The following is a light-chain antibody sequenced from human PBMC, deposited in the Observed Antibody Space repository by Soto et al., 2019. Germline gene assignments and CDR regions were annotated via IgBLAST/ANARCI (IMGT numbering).Light chain of an antibody. Sequence: IQWHTSPSSLSASVVSSATLTFRASQDINYYLAWYQQKPGKAHKLMIYAASSLQSGVPSRFSGSGSGTDFTLTITSMQPEDFATYYCQQLFDSQITFGKGTRREIK. CDR2: AAS. CDR1: QDINYY. V-gene: IGKV1-9*01. J-gene: IGKJ5*01. CDR3: QQLFDSQIT.